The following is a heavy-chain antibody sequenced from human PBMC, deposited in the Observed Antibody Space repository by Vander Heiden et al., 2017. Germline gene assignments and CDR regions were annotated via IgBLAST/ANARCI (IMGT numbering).Heavy chain of an antibody. J-gene: IGHJ4*02. V-gene: IGHV4-38-2*01. D-gene: IGHD3-22*01. CDR1: GYSISSGYY. CDR3: ASPPDSIGL. Sequence: QVQLQESGPGLVKPSETLSLTCAVSGYSISSGYYWGWIRQPPGKGLEWIGSIYHSGSTYYNPSLKSRVTISVDTSKNQFSLKLSSVTAADTAVYYCASPPDSIGLWGQGTLVTVSS. CDR2: IYHSGST.